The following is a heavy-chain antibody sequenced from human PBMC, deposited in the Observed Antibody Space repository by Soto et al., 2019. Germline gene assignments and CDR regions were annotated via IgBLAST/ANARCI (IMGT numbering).Heavy chain of an antibody. CDR3: ARRPFSYNWFDP. CDR1: GGSFSGYY. Sequence: SETLSLTCAVYGGSFSGYYWSWIRQPPGKGLEWIGEINHSGSTNYNPSLKSRVTISVDKSKNQFSLKLSSVTAADTAVYYCARRPFSYNWFDPWGQGTLVTVSS. V-gene: IGHV4-34*01. D-gene: IGHD6-6*01. J-gene: IGHJ5*02. CDR2: INHSGST.